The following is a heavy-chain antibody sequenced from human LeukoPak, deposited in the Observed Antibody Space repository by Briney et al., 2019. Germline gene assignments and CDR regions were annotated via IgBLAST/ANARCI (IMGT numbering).Heavy chain of an antibody. CDR3: AREGEDGYNRGRGAFNI. V-gene: IGHV1-69*05. Sequence: SVKVSCKASGGTFSSSAISWVRQPPGQGLEWMGGIIPIFGTANYAKKFQGRVTITTDESTSTAYMELSSLRSGDTALYYCAREGEDGYNRGRGAFNIWGQGTMVTVSS. D-gene: IGHD5-24*01. CDR1: GGTFSSSA. CDR2: IIPIFGTA. J-gene: IGHJ3*02.